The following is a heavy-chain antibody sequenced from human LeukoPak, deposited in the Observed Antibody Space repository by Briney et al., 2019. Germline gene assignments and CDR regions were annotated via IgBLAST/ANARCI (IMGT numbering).Heavy chain of an antibody. V-gene: IGHV3-53*01. D-gene: IGHD3-16*01. CDR3: ARGDVYVFTY. J-gene: IGHJ4*02. CDR1: GFTVSSNY. CDR2: ITRGGTT. Sequence: AGSLSLSCAASGFTVSSNYMTWVRQAPGKGLEWVSLITRGGTTFYAESVKSRFTISRDRFKNTLYLQMNSLRAEDTAMYYCARGDVYVFTYWGQGTLVTVSS.